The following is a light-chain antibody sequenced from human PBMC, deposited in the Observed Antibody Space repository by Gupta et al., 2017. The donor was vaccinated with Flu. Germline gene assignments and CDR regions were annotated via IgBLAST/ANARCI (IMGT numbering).Light chain of an antibody. J-gene: IGKJ4*01. CDR2: DAS. Sequence: DIVLTQSPATLSLSPEEGATVSCRASQSVSSYLAWYQQKPGQAPRLLIYDASNRATGIPARFSGSGSGTDFTLTISSLEPEDFAVYYCQQRSNWLTFGGGTKVEIK. CDR1: QSVSSY. CDR3: QQRSNWLT. V-gene: IGKV3-11*01.